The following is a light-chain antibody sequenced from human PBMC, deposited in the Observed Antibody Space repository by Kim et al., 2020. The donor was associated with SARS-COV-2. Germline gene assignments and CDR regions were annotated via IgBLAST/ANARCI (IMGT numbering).Light chain of an antibody. CDR2: QDS. J-gene: IGLJ2*01. CDR3: QAWDSSTVV. Sequence: SVSPGQTASITCSGDKLGDKYACWYQQKPGQSPVLVIYQDSKRPSGLPERFSGSNSGNTATLTISGTQAMDEADYYCQAWDSSTVVFGGGTKSPS. V-gene: IGLV3-1*01. CDR1: KLGDKY.